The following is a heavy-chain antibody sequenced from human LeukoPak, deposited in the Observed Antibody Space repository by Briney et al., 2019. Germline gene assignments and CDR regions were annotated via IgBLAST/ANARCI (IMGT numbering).Heavy chain of an antibody. CDR1: GYSFTNYW. V-gene: IGHV5-51*01. Sequence: GESLKISCKGSGYSFTNYWIGWVRQMPGKGLEWMGIIYPGDSDTRYSPSFQGQVTISADKSISTAYLQWSSLKASDTAMYYCARFSGVRGGPKWELRDDAFDIWGQGTMVTVSS. D-gene: IGHD1-26*01. J-gene: IGHJ3*02. CDR3: ARFSGVRGGPKWELRDDAFDI. CDR2: IYPGDSDT.